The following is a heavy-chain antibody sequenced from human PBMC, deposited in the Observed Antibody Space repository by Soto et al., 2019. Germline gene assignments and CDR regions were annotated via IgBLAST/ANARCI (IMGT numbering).Heavy chain of an antibody. CDR2: ISSSSSTI. J-gene: IGHJ6*02. V-gene: IGHV3-48*02. Sequence: GGSLRLSCAASGFTFSSYSMNWVRQAPGKGLEWVSYISSSSSTIYYADSVKGRFTISRDNAKNSLYLQMNSLRDEDTAVYYCARYYVFWSGPLYYYDVMDFWDQGTTVTVSS. CDR3: ARYYVFWSGPLYYYDVMDF. CDR1: GFTFSSYS. D-gene: IGHD3-3*01.